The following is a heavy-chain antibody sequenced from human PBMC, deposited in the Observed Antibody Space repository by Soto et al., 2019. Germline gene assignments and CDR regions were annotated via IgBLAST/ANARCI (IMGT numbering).Heavy chain of an antibody. CDR3: ARDRRWGPRPIVLMVYAIQTQNLGEYFQH. Sequence: SETLSLTCTVSGGSISSGGYYWSWIRQHPGKGLEWIGYIYYSGSTYYNPSLKSRVTISVDTSKNQFSLKLSSVTAADTAVYYCARDRRWGPRPIVLMVYAIQTQNLGEYFQHWGQGTLVTVSS. V-gene: IGHV4-31*03. D-gene: IGHD2-8*01. CDR2: IYYSGST. CDR1: GGSISSGGYY. J-gene: IGHJ1*01.